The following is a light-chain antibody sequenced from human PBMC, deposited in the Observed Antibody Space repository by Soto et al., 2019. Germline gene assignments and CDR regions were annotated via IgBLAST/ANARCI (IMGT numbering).Light chain of an antibody. CDR1: QSVTNNY. V-gene: IGKV3-20*01. Sequence: EIVLTQTPGTLSLSPGERAILSCRASQSVTNNYLAWYRQNLGQAPRLLIYHAYTRATDIPDRFSGSGSGADFSLTISRLEAEDFAVYYCQQYGSSPLTFGPGTRVDI. CDR3: QQYGSSPLT. J-gene: IGKJ3*01. CDR2: HAY.